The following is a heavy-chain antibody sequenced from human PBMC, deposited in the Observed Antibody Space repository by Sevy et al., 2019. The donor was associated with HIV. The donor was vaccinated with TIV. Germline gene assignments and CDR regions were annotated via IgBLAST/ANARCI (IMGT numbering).Heavy chain of an antibody. Sequence: GGSLRLSCAASGFTFINYGMYWVRQAPGKGLEGVAFVSSDERNKYYVESVKGRFTISRDNSKKTLYLQMNSLRPEDSAVYYCARDAQRLPLGELSRIPSARGGMDVWGQGTAVTVSS. J-gene: IGHJ6*02. V-gene: IGHV3-33*07. CDR2: VSSDERNK. CDR3: ARDAQRLPLGELSRIPSARGGMDV. CDR1: GFTFINYG. D-gene: IGHD3-16*02.